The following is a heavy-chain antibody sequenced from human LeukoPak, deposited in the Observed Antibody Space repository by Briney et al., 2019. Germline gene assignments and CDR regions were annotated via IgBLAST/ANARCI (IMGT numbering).Heavy chain of an antibody. CDR3: VRGITGVGYYFDY. V-gene: IGHV6-1*01. CDR2: TYYRSKWYY. Sequence: SQTLSITCAISGDSVSTNSAAWNWIRQSPSRGLEWLGRTYYRSKWYYDYALSVKSRITINPDTSKNQFSLQLNSVTPEDTAVYYCVRGITGVGYYFDYWGQGTLVTVSA. CDR1: GDSVSTNSAA. J-gene: IGHJ4*02. D-gene: IGHD6-19*01.